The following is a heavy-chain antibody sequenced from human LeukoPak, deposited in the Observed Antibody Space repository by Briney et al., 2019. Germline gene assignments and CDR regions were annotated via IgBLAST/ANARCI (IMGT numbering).Heavy chain of an antibody. J-gene: IGHJ4*02. CDR2: ISYDGSNK. V-gene: IGHV3-30*18. CDR1: GFTFSSYG. Sequence: GGSLRLSCAASGFTFSSYGMHWVRQAPGKGLEWVAVISYDGSNKYYADSVKGRFTISRDNSKNTLYLQMNSLRAEDTAVYYCAKSDVLLWFGDPIDYWGQGTLVTVSS. CDR3: AKSDVLLWFGDPIDY. D-gene: IGHD3-10*01.